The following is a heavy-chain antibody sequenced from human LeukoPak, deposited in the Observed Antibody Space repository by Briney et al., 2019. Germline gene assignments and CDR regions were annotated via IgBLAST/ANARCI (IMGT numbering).Heavy chain of an antibody. D-gene: IGHD5-24*01. CDR1: GFTFSSYW. CDR3: ARGTAWRNGYETHAFDI. CDR2: INSDGSSI. V-gene: IGHV3-74*03. Sequence: GGSLRLSCAASGFTFSSYWMHWVRQAPGKGLVWVSRINSDGSSIKSADSVKGRFTISRDNAKNTLYLQMNSLRAADTAVYYCARGTAWRNGYETHAFDIWGQGTMVTVAS. J-gene: IGHJ3*02.